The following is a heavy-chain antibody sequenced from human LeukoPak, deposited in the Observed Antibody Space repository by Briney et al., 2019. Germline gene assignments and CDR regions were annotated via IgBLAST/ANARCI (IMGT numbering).Heavy chain of an antibody. CDR2: IYSSGST. J-gene: IGHJ4*02. CDR1: GGSINSGTYY. Sequence: SETLSLTCTVSGGSINSGTYYWGWIRQPAGKGLEWIGRIYSSGSTNYNPSLKSRVTISVDMSKNQFSLKLSSVTAADTAVYYCARNIAVAGTGLDYWGQGTLVTVSS. D-gene: IGHD6-19*01. CDR3: ARNIAVAGTGLDY. V-gene: IGHV4-61*02.